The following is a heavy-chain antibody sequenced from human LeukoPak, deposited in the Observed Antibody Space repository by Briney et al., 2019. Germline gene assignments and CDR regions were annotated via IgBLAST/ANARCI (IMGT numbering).Heavy chain of an antibody. Sequence: SETLSLTCTVSGYSISSGYYWGWIRQPPGKGLEWIGSIYHSGSTYYNPSLKSRVTISVDTSKNQFSLKLSSVTAADTAVYYCARDHVAARPRGNYFDYWGQGTLVTVSS. CDR1: GYSISSGYY. J-gene: IGHJ4*02. CDR2: IYHSGST. V-gene: IGHV4-38-2*02. D-gene: IGHD6-6*01. CDR3: ARDHVAARPRGNYFDY.